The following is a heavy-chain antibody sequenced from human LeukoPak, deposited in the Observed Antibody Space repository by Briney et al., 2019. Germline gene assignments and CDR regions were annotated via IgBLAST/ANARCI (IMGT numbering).Heavy chain of an antibody. J-gene: IGHJ4*02. CDR1: GFTFSSYA. CDR3: ARDYCCGGSCYQDY. CDR2: ISYDGSNK. V-gene: IGHV3-30-3*01. D-gene: IGHD2-15*01. Sequence: GGSLRLSCAASGFTFSSYAMHWVRQAPGKGLEWVAVISYDGSNKYYADSVKGRFTISRDNSKNTLYLQMNSLRAEDTAVYYCARDYCCGGSCYQDYWGQGTLVTVSS.